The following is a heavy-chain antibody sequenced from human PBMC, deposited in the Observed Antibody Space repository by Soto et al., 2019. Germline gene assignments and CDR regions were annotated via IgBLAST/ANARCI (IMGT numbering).Heavy chain of an antibody. CDR2: INPNSGGT. CDR1: GYTFTGYY. V-gene: IGHV1-2*02. CDR3: ARDPGIAVAGTSY. J-gene: IGHJ4*02. D-gene: IGHD6-19*01. Sequence: ASVKVSCKASGYTFTGYYMHWVRQAPGQGLEWMGWINPNSGGTNYAQKFQGRVTMTRDTSISTAYMELSRLRSDDTAVYYCARDPGIAVAGTSYWGQGNLVTVSS.